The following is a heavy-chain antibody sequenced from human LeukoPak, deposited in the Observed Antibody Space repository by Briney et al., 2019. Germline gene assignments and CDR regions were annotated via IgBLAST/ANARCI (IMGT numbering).Heavy chain of an antibody. CDR1: GFTFDGYA. V-gene: IGHV3-9*01. Sequence: GGSLRLSCAASGFTFDGYAMHWVRQAPGKGLEWVSGISWNSGSIGYADSVKGRFTISRDNAKNSLYLQMNSLRAEDTAVYYCAKSIAVAGLAGGRTFDYWGQGTLVTVSS. CDR3: AKSIAVAGLAGGRTFDY. CDR2: ISWNSGSI. D-gene: IGHD6-19*01. J-gene: IGHJ4*02.